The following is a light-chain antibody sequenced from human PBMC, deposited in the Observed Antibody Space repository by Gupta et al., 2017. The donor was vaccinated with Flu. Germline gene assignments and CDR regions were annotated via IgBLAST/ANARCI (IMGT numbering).Light chain of an antibody. CDR2: EVS. J-gene: IGLJ2*01. CDR3: SSYTNANTVVV. V-gene: IGLV2-14*01. CDR1: TRDIGGYDY. Sequence: QSALSQPASVSGAPGQSIAISCTRTTRDIGGYDYVFWYHQPPGNTPKLLLFEVSSRPAGGSDRFSVSKFGNTASLIISGLLAEDEAFYYCSSYTNANTVVVFGGGTKLTVL.